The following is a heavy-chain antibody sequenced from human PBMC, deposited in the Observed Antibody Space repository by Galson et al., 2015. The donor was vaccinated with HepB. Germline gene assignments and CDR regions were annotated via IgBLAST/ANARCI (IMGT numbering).Heavy chain of an antibody. CDR2: IKQDGSEK. V-gene: IGHV3-7*03. CDR3: ARFAALWFGESRRYYGMDV. D-gene: IGHD3-10*01. Sequence: SLRLSCAASGFTFSSYWMSWVRQAPGKGLEWVANIKQDGSEKYYVDSVKGRFTISRDNAKNSLYLQMNSLRAEDTAVYYCARFAALWFGESRRYYGMDVWGQGTTVTVSS. J-gene: IGHJ6*02. CDR1: GFTFSSYW.